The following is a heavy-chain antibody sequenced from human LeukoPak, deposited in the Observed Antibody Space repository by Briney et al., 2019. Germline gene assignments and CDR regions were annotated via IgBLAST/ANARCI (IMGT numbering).Heavy chain of an antibody. CDR2: INPNSGGT. V-gene: IGHV1-2*02. Sequence: ASVKVSCKTCGYTFTGYYIDWVRQAPGQGLEWMGWINPNSGGTNYAQNFQGRVTMTRDTSISTVHMELRGLRTGDTAIYFCASPLYCSGGTCHSDYYYGRHVWRQGTTVTVSS. CDR3: ASPLYCSGGTCHSDYYYGRHV. CDR1: GYTFTGYY. D-gene: IGHD2-15*01. J-gene: IGHJ6*02.